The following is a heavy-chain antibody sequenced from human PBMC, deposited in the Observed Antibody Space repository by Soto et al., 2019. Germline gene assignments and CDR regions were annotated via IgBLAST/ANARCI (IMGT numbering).Heavy chain of an antibody. V-gene: IGHV4-59*01. CDR2: IYYSGST. CDR3: ARVSWGTGYD. Sequence: PSETLSLTCAVSGGSISSYYWSWIRQPPGKGLEWIGYIYYSGSTNYKSSLKSRVTISVDTSKNQFSLKLSSVTAADTAVYYCARVSWGTGYDWGQGTLVTVSS. D-gene: IGHD2-2*01. J-gene: IGHJ4*02. CDR1: GGSISSYY.